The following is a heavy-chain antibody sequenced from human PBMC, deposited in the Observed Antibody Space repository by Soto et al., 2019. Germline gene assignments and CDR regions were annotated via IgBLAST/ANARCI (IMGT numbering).Heavy chain of an antibody. CDR2: ISGSGNTI. J-gene: IGHJ4*02. CDR1: GFTLSDYY. CDR3: ARGRYALDY. D-gene: IGHD3-16*01. V-gene: IGHV3-11*01. Sequence: PGGPLRLSCVASGFTLSDYYMSWMRQAPGKGPEWVSHISGSGNTIDYADSVKGRFTISRDNAKNSLHLQMNSLRDDDTAVFYCARGRYALDYWGQGTRVTVSS.